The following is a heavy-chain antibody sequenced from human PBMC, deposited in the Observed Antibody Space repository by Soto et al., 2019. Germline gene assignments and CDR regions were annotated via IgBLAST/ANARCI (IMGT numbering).Heavy chain of an antibody. Sequence: GGSLRLSCAASGFTFSNYWMTWVRQAPGKGLEWVANIKQDASETFYVDSVKGRFTISRDNAKNSLYLQMNSLRAEDTAVCYCARDSGPRGYDAFDIWGQGTMVTVSS. V-gene: IGHV3-7*04. D-gene: IGHD2-8*02. CDR1: GFTFSNYW. CDR3: ARDSGPRGYDAFDI. CDR2: IKQDASET. J-gene: IGHJ3*02.